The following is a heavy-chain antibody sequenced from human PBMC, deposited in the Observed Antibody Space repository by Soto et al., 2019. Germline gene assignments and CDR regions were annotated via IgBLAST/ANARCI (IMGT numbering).Heavy chain of an antibody. J-gene: IGHJ6*01. Sequence: QVQLAQSPAELKKPGASVKVSCKASGYTFIKYGIAWVRQAPGQGLEWMGWISPYDDKTFYAQKFQGRVIMTADRSTRTVYLDRRSLKSNDTAVYYCARGGYYDNVWGKLIHYGLDKWGQGTSVAVSS. CDR2: ISPYDDKT. V-gene: IGHV1-18*01. CDR1: GYTFIKYG. D-gene: IGHD3-16*01. CDR3: ARGGYYDNVWGKLIHYGLDK.